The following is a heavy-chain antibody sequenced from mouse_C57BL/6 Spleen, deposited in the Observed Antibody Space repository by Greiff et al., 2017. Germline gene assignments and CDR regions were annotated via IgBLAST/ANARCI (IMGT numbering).Heavy chain of an antibody. J-gene: IGHJ4*01. D-gene: IGHD2-5*01. CDR3: ARYRDSYYSNLYAMDY. V-gene: IGHV1-59*01. Sequence: QVQLQQPGAELVRPGTSVKLSCKASGYTFTSYWMHWVKQRPGQGLEWIGVIDPSDSYTNYNPQFKGKATLTVDTSSSTAYMQLSSLTSEDSAVYYCARYRDSYYSNLYAMDYWGQGTSVTVSS. CDR2: IDPSDSYT. CDR1: GYTFTSYW.